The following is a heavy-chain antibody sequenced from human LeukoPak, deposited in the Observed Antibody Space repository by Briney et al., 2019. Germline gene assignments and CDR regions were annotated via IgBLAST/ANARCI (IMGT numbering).Heavy chain of an antibody. CDR1: GFTFSSYG. J-gene: IGHJ3*02. CDR3: ANEDSSGTREHAFDI. D-gene: IGHD3-22*01. CDR2: IWYDGSNK. V-gene: IGHV3-33*06. Sequence: PGGSLRLSCAASGFTFSSYGMHWVRQAPGKGLEWVAVIWYDGSNKYYADSVKGRFTISRDNSKNTLYLQMNSLRAEDTAVYYCANEDSSGTREHAFDIWGQGTMVTVSS.